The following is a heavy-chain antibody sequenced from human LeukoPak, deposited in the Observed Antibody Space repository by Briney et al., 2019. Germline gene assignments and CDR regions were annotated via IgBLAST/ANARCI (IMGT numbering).Heavy chain of an antibody. D-gene: IGHD5-12*01. J-gene: IGHJ4*02. CDR3: ARMKRGYSGYDFSY. CDR1: GGSISSSSYY. V-gene: IGHV4-39*01. Sequence: SETLSLTCTVSGGSISSSSYYWGWIRQPPGKGLEWIGSIYYSGSTYYHPSLKSRVTISVDTSKNPFSLKLSSVTAADTAVYYCARMKRGYSGYDFSYWGQGTLVTVSS. CDR2: IYYSGST.